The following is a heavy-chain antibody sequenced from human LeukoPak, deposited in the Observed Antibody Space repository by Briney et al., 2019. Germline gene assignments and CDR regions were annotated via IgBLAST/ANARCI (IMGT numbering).Heavy chain of an antibody. J-gene: IGHJ5*02. V-gene: IGHV3-21*01. D-gene: IGHD7-27*01. CDR1: GFTFSSYA. CDR2: ITSSGSYI. CDR3: ARDLGTVWFDP. Sequence: PGGSQRLSCAASGFTFSSYAMNWVRQAPGKGLEWVSSITSSGSYIYYADSVKGRFTISRDNAKNSLYLQMNSLRAEDTAVYYCARDLGTVWFDPWGQGTLVTVSS.